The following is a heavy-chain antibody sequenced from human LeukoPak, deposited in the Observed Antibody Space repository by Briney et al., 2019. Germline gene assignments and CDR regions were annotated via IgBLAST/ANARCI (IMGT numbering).Heavy chain of an antibody. D-gene: IGHD4-23*01. V-gene: IGHV4-30-4*01. CDR3: ARDYGGHHLDY. Sequence: SETLSLTCTVSGGSISTGGYYWSWIRQPPGKGLEWIGYIYFSGSTYYNPSLKSRVTISVATSKNQFSLNLSSLTAADTAVYYCARDYGGHHLDYWGQGTLVTVSS. J-gene: IGHJ4*02. CDR2: IYFSGST. CDR1: GGSISTGGYY.